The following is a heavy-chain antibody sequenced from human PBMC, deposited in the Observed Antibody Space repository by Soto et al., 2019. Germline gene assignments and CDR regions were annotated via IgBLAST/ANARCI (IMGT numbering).Heavy chain of an antibody. CDR2: IGTSDHDT. D-gene: IGHD3-16*01. CDR3: AKDCCGITFFEY. CDR1: GLSFSNYG. Sequence: GGSLRFSCAVSGLSFSNYGMAWVRQVPGKGLEWVSTIGTSDHDTHYADSVKGRFTISRDNSKNTLFLQVNSLRDEDTAIYYCAKDCCGITFFEYWGRGTPVTVSS. V-gene: IGHV3-23*01. J-gene: IGHJ4*02.